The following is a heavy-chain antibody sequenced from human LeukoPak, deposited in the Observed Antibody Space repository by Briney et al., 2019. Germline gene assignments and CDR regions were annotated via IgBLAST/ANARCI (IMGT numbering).Heavy chain of an antibody. CDR1: GFTFSSYG. D-gene: IGHD3-10*01. Sequence: PGRSLRLSCAASGFTFSSYGMHWVRQAPGKGLEWVAVIWYDGSNKNYADPVKGRFTISRDNSKNTLYLQMNSLRAEDTAVYYCARGFRAMVRGVKYWGQGTLVTVSS. CDR2: IWYDGSNK. J-gene: IGHJ4*02. V-gene: IGHV3-33*01. CDR3: ARGFRAMVRGVKY.